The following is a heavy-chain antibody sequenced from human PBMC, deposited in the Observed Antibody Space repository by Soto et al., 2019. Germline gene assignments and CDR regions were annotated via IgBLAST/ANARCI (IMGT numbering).Heavy chain of an antibody. D-gene: IGHD6-19*01. J-gene: IGHJ6*02. CDR3: AREWGAVAGSPGFYGMDV. CDR1: GGSISSYY. CDR2: IYYSGST. Sequence: SETLSLTCTVSGGSISSYYWSWIRQPPGKGLEWIGYIYYSGSTNYNPSLKSRVTISVDTSKNQFSLKLSSVTAADTAVYYCAREWGAVAGSPGFYGMDVWGQGTTVTVSS. V-gene: IGHV4-59*01.